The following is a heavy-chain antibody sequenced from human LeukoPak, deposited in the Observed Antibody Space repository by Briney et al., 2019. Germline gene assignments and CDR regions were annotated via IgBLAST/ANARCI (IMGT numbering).Heavy chain of an antibody. J-gene: IGHJ4*02. CDR1: GFIFNNYG. CDR3: AKGSSGYFFDL. D-gene: IGHD3-22*01. V-gene: IGHV3-23*01. Sequence: GGSLRLSCAASGFIFNNYGLIWVRQAPGKGLEWVSAISNDGGGTTYADFMKGRFSVSRDNSKNTLFLQMNSLRAEDTALYYCAKGSSGYFFDLWGQGTLVTVSS. CDR2: ISNDGGGT.